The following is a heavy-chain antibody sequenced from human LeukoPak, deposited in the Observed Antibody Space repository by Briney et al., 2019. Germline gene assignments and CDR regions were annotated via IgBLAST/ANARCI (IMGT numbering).Heavy chain of an antibody. CDR1: GGSISSYY. V-gene: IGHV4-59*01. J-gene: IGHJ6*02. D-gene: IGHD4-17*01. CDR2: IYYSGST. Sequence: SETLSLTCTVSGGSISSYYWSWIRQPPGKGLEWIGYIYYSGSTNYNPSLKSRVTISVDTSKNQFSLKLSSVTAADTAVYYCARSYGDLRMDVWGQGTTVTVS. CDR3: ARSYGDLRMDV.